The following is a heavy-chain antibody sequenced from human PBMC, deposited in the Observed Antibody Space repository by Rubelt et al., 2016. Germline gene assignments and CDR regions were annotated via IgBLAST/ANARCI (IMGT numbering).Heavy chain of an antibody. CDR1: GGSFSGYY. CDR3: ASNAFFDIVVVPALY. CDR2: INHSGST. V-gene: IGHV4-34*01. J-gene: IGHJ4*02. D-gene: IGHD2-2*01. Sequence: QVQLQQWGAGLLKPSETLSLTCAVYGGSFSGYYWSWIRQPPGKGLEWIGEINHSGSTNYNPSVKGRVTRSVDTSKNQCALRLGSVTAADTAVYYCASNAFFDIVVVPALYWGQGTLVTVSS.